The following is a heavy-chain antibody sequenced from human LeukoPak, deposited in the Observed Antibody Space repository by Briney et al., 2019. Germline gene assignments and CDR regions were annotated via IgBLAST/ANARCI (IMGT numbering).Heavy chain of an antibody. CDR1: VFTFTSSA. Sequence: SVKVSCKASVFTFTSSAMQWVRQARGQRLEWIGWIVVGRGNTDYAQKFQERVTITSDMSTSTVYMEVSSLRSEDTAVYYCATDQSGGYFNDAFDIWGQGTMVTVSS. V-gene: IGHV1-58*02. J-gene: IGHJ3*02. CDR3: ATDQSGGYFNDAFDI. CDR2: IVVGRGNT. D-gene: IGHD2-15*01.